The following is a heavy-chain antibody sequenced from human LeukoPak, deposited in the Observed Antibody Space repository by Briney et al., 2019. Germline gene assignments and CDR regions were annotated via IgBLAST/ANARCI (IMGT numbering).Heavy chain of an antibody. Sequence: GGSLRLSCAASGFTFSSYAMSWVRQAPGKGLEWFSAISGSGGSTYYADSVKGRFTISRDNSKNTLYLQMNSLRAEDTAVYYCAKAKGHSGYYTSNFDYWGQGTLVTVSS. CDR2: ISGSGGST. CDR3: AKAKGHSGYYTSNFDY. J-gene: IGHJ4*02. D-gene: IGHD3-22*01. CDR1: GFTFSSYA. V-gene: IGHV3-23*01.